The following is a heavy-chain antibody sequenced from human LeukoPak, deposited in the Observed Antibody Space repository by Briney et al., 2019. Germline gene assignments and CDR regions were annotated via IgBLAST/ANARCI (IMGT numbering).Heavy chain of an antibody. CDR2: VSSGSSTI. D-gene: IGHD2-15*01. CDR1: GFTFSDYY. CDR3: ARDPGYCSGGSCYSWYFDL. J-gene: IGHJ2*01. Sequence: GGSLRLSCAASGFTFSDYYMSWIRQAPGKALEWVSYVSSGSSTIYYADSVKGRFTISRDNAKNSLFLQMNSLRAEDTAVYYCARDPGYCSGGSCYSWYFDLWGRGTLVTVSS. V-gene: IGHV3-11*04.